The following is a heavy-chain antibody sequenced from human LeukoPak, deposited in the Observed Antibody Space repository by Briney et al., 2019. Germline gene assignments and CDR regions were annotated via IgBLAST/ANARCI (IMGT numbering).Heavy chain of an antibody. CDR1: GGSFSDYY. D-gene: IGHD3-16*02. CDR3: ARLQGYLGYSKMDV. J-gene: IGHJ6*03. Sequence: PSETLSLTCAVYGGSFSDYYWSWIRQPPGKGLDWIGEIDHSGSTNYNPSLKSRVTISVDTSKNQFSLKLSSVTAADTAVYYCARLQGYLGYSKMDVWGKGTSVTVSS. CDR2: IDHSGST. V-gene: IGHV4-34*01.